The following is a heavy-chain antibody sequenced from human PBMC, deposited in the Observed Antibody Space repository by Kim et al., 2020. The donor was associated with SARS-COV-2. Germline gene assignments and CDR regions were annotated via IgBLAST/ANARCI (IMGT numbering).Heavy chain of an antibody. D-gene: IGHD3-3*01. J-gene: IGHJ6*03. Sequence: ASVKVSCKASGYTFTSYDINWVRQATGQGLEWMGWMNPNSGNTGYAQKFQGRVTMTSNTSISTAYMELSSLRSEDTAVNYCARGQYRYDVWSGGGARYYYMDVWGKETTVTVSS. V-gene: IGHV1-8*01. CDR3: ARGQYRYDVWSGGGARYYYMDV. CDR1: GYTFTSYD. CDR2: MNPNSGNT.